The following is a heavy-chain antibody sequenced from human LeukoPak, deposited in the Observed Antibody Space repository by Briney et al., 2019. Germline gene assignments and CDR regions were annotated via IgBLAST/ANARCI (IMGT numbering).Heavy chain of an antibody. J-gene: IGHJ4*02. CDR3: ASARVVEVLATPTALDY. V-gene: IGHV3-30-3*01. Sequence: GGSPRLSCDASGFTFSSYAMHWGRPGPGQGVAWGTNISYDGSDTYYTDSVKGRFTISRDNSKNTLYLQMNSLRAEDTAVYYCASARVVEVLATPTALDYWGQGTLVTVSS. D-gene: IGHD2-15*01. CDR2: ISYDGSDT. CDR1: GFTFSSYA.